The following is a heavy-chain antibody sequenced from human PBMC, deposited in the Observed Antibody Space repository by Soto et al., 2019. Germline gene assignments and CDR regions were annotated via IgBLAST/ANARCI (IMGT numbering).Heavy chain of an antibody. J-gene: IGHJ6*02. CDR2: INHSGST. D-gene: IGHD3-3*01. Sequence: QVQLQQWGAGLLKPSETLSLTCAVYGGSFSGYYWSWIRQPPGKGLEWIGEINHSGSTNYNPSLKSRVTISVDTSKNQCSLKLSSVTAADTAVYYCARRITIFGVVIKGYYYGMDVWGQGTTVTVSS. CDR1: GGSFSGYY. V-gene: IGHV4-34*01. CDR3: ARRITIFGVVIKGYYYGMDV.